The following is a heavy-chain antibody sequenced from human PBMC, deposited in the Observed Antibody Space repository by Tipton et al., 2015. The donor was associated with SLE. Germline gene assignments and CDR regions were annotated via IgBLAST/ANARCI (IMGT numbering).Heavy chain of an antibody. V-gene: IGHV4-59*11. D-gene: IGHD4-17*01. J-gene: IGHJ3*02. Sequence: GLVKPSDTLSLTCNVSGGSISNLYWSWIRQPPGKPLEWIGYVYYGGSTKYNPSLKSRVTISVDTSKNQFSLKLSSVTAADTALYYCARANDAEYGGAFDIWGQGTVVTVSS. CDR1: GGSISNLY. CDR3: ARANDAEYGGAFDI. CDR2: VYYGGST.